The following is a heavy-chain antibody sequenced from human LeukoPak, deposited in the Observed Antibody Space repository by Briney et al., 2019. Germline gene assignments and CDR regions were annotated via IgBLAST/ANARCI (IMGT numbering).Heavy chain of an antibody. V-gene: IGHV3-48*02. D-gene: IGHD4-11*01. J-gene: IGHJ4*02. CDR1: GFNFGTYS. CDR3: ARDKDYVNYPFDY. CDR2: ISSSSSSK. Sequence: GGSLRLSCAASGFNFGTYSMNWVRQAPGKGLEWVSHISSSSSSKYYADSVKGRFTISRDNAKNSLFLQMNSLRDEDTAVYYCARDKDYVNYPFDYWGQGTLVTVSS.